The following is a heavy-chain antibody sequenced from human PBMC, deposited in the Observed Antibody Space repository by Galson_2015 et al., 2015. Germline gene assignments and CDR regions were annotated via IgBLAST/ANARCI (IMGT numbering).Heavy chain of an antibody. CDR3: ARDANRGGEFDY. J-gene: IGHJ4*02. CDR1: GFIFRNYW. D-gene: IGHD1-14*01. CDR2: IRYDGSQT. Sequence: FLRLSCAASGFIFRNYWMVWVRQTPEKGLEWVAKIRYDGSQTFYVDSVKGRFTISRDNAENSLYLQMNSLRADDTAVYYCARDANRGGEFDYWGQGALVTVSS. V-gene: IGHV3-7*03.